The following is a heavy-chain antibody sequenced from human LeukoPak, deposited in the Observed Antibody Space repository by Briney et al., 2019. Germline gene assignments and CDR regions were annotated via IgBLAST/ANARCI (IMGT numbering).Heavy chain of an antibody. Sequence: PGASLRLSCAASGFPFSSFAMSWVRQAPGKGLEWVSGISGSGDDTNYAAPVKGRFTISRDNSKKTMYLQMNSLIAEDTAVYYCAKARSLYYYDSGGYFLPIYYFDYWGQGTRVTVSS. D-gene: IGHD3-22*01. CDR3: AKARSLYYYDSGGYFLPIYYFDY. CDR1: GFPFSSFA. CDR2: ISGSGDDT. V-gene: IGHV3-23*01. J-gene: IGHJ4*02.